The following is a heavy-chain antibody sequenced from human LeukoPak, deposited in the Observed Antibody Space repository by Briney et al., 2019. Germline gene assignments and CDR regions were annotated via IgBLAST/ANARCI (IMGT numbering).Heavy chain of an antibody. CDR3: ARGARDYYELDC. Sequence: GGSLRLSCSASGFTFSTYFMHWVRQAPGKGLEYVSAISSNGGSTYYADSVKGRFTISRDNSKNTLYLQMDSLRVEDTGVYYCARGARDYYELDCWGQGTLVTVSS. CDR2: ISSNGGST. V-gene: IGHV3-64*04. D-gene: IGHD3-22*01. CDR1: GFTFSTYF. J-gene: IGHJ4*02.